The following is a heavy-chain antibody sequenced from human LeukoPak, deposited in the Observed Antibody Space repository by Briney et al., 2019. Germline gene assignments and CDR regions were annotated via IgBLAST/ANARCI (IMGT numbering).Heavy chain of an antibody. D-gene: IGHD3-16*01. Sequence: GESLKISCKGSGYIFTGYWIGWVRQMPGKGLEWMGIIYPGDSDTRYSPSFQGQVTISADKSINTAYLQWSSLKASDTAMYYCARLSAVPRGEFDYWGQGTLVTVSS. J-gene: IGHJ4*02. CDR2: IYPGDSDT. CDR1: GYIFTGYW. CDR3: ARLSAVPRGEFDY. V-gene: IGHV5-51*01.